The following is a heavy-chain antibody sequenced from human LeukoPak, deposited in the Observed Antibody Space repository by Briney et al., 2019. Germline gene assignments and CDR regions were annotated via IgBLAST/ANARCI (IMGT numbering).Heavy chain of an antibody. CDR1: GFTFSSSS. V-gene: IGHV3-23*01. CDR2: ISGSGGST. D-gene: IGHD6-19*01. J-gene: IGHJ4*02. Sequence: GGSLTLSCAASGFTFSSSSMSWVRQAPGKGLEWVSVISGSGGSTDYADSVKGRFTISRDNSKNTLYLQMNSLRAEDTAVYYCAKGSGWYVWGQGTLVTVSS. CDR3: AKGSGWYV.